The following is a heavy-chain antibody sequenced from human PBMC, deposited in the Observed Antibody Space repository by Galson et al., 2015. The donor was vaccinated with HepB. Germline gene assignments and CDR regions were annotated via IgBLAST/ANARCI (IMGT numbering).Heavy chain of an antibody. V-gene: IGHV1-2*06. D-gene: IGHD3-3*01. CDR3: ARHAEYYDFWSGLYYYMDV. CDR2: INPNSGGT. J-gene: IGHJ6*03. Sequence: SVKVSCKASGYTFTGYYMHWVRQAPGQGLEWMGRINPNSGGTNYAQKFQGRVTMTRDTSISTAYMELSRLRSDDTAVYYCARHAEYYDFWSGLYYYMDVWGKGTTVTVSS. CDR1: GYTFTGYY.